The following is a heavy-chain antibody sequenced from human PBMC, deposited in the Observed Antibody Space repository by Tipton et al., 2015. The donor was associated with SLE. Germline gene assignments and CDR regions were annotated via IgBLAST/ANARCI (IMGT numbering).Heavy chain of an antibody. D-gene: IGHD1-26*01. Sequence: QLVQSGAEVKKPGASVKVSCEASGYTFTGYYMHWVRQAPGQGLEWMGWINPHSGGTKYAQNFQGRVTMTRDTSITTAYMELSRLRSDDTAVYYCARVGDYWGQGTLVTVSS. CDR2: INPHSGGT. J-gene: IGHJ4*02. CDR3: ARVGDY. CDR1: GYTFTGYY. V-gene: IGHV1-2*02.